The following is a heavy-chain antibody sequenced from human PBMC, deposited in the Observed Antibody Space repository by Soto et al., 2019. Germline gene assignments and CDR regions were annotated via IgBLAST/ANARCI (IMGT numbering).Heavy chain of an antibody. CDR3: ARVKGYYYDSSGPSHFDY. J-gene: IGHJ4*02. Sequence: SETLSLTCAVSGGSISSGGYSWSWIRQPPGKGLEWIGYIYHSGSTYYNPSLKSRVTISVDRSKNQFSLKLSSVTAADTAVYYCARVKGYYYDSSGPSHFDYWGQGTLVTVS. CDR2: IYHSGST. CDR1: GGSISSGGYS. D-gene: IGHD3-22*01. V-gene: IGHV4-30-2*01.